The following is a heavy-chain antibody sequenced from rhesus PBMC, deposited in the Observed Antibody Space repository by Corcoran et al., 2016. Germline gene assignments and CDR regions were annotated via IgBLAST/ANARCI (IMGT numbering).Heavy chain of an antibody. V-gene: IGHV4-65*01. J-gene: IGHJ3*01. CDR3: ARDIPRIAAGRSAFDF. Sequence: QVQLQESGPGLVKPSETLSLTCTVSGGSISSSNWWSWIRQPPGKGLEWIGYISGSSGSTYYNPSLKILVTSSPGTSKNQFSLKLSSVTAADTAVYYCARDIPRIAAGRSAFDFWGQGLRVTVSS. D-gene: IGHD6-13*01. CDR1: GGSISSSNW. CDR2: ISGSSGST.